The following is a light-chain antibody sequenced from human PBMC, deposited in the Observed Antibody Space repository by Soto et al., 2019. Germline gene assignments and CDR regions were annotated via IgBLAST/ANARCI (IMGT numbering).Light chain of an antibody. V-gene: IGKV1-17*01. J-gene: IGKJ1*01. Sequence: DIQMTQSPSSLSASVGDRVTITCRTSQGIRNDLGWYQQKPGKAPKRLIHAASSLQSGVPSRFSGSRSGTEYNRPSSSRQPEDFATYNCLQHSSYPWTFGQGTKVDLK. CDR3: LQHSSYPWT. CDR1: QGIRND. CDR2: AAS.